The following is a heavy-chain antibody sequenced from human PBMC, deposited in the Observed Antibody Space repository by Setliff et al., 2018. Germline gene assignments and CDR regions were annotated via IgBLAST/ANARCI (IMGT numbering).Heavy chain of an antibody. Sequence: ASVKVSCKASGGTFSSYAISWVRQAPGQGLEWMGGIIPILGIANYAQRFQGRVTITTDESTSTAYMELSSLRSEDTAVYYCASTWIQHHRGGDGGGYWGQGTLVTVSS. CDR1: GGTFSSYA. CDR3: ASTWIQHHRGGDGGGY. J-gene: IGHJ4*02. CDR2: IIPILGIA. D-gene: IGHD5-18*01. V-gene: IGHV1-69*10.